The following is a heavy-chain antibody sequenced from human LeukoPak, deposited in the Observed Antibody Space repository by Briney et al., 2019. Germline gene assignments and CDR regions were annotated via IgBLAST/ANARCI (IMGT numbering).Heavy chain of an antibody. D-gene: IGHD2-2*01. CDR3: ARNPAKVVPAVY. CDR1: GFTFSNYW. J-gene: IGHJ4*02. Sequence: GGSLRLSCAASGFTFSNYWMSWVRQAPGKGLEWVANIDQDGSATYYVDSVKGRFTISRGNAKSSLYLQMSSLRAEDTAVYYCARNPAKVVPAVYWGQGTLSPSPQ. V-gene: IGHV3-7*01. CDR2: IDQDGSAT.